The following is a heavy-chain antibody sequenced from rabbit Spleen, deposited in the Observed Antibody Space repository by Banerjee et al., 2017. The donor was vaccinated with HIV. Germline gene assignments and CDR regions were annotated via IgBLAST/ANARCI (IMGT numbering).Heavy chain of an antibody. V-gene: IGHV1S45*01. D-gene: IGHD3-1*01. CDR2: IYTPTTTT. J-gene: IGHJ4*01. Sequence: QEQLEESGGDLVKPEGSLTLSCKASGIDFSSHHYMCWVRQAPGKGLELVACIYTPTTTTYYASWAKGRFTISKTSSTTVDLKMTSLTAADTATYFCARDTGSVNWGYYFNLWGQGTLVTVS. CDR3: ARDTGSVNWGYYFNL. CDR1: GIDFSSHHY.